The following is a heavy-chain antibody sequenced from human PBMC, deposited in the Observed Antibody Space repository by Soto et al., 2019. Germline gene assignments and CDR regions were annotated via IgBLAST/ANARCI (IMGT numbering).Heavy chain of an antibody. CDR2: MNPNSGNT. V-gene: IGHV1-8*01. Sequence: ASVKVSCKASGYTLTSYDINWVRQATGQGLEWMGWMNPNSGNTGYAQKFQGRVTMTRNTSISTAYMELSSLRSEDTAVYYCARGPSPGGFDWLWVAYYYYGMDVWGQGTTVTVSS. J-gene: IGHJ6*02. D-gene: IGHD3-9*01. CDR3: ARGPSPGGFDWLWVAYYYYGMDV. CDR1: GYTLTSYD.